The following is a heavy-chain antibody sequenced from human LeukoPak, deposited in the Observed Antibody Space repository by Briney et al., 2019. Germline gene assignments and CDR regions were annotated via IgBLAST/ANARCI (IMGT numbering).Heavy chain of an antibody. CDR2: ISGSGDSA. CDR3: ATDRPYFDY. Sequence: PGGSLRLSCAASGFTFSRYAMSWVRQARGKGLEWVSAISGSGDSAYYADSVKGRFTISRDNSKNRLYLQMNSLRAEDTAVYYCATDRPYFDYWGQGTLVTVSS. J-gene: IGHJ4*02. CDR1: GFTFSRYA. V-gene: IGHV3-23*01.